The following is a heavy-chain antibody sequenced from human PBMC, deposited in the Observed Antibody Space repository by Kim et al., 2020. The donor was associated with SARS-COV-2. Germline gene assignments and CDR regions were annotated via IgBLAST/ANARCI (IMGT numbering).Heavy chain of an antibody. D-gene: IGHD3-22*01. CDR1: GYTFTSYG. CDR2: ISSYNGYT. CDR3: ARGLYYYYSSGSFD. V-gene: IGHV1-18*04. J-gene: IGHJ4*02. Sequence: ASVKVSCKASGYTFTSYGISWVRQAPGQGLEWMGWISSYNGYTNYAQKLQGRVTMTTDTSTSTAYMELRSLRSDDTAVYYCARGLYYYYSSGSFDWGQGTLVTVSS.